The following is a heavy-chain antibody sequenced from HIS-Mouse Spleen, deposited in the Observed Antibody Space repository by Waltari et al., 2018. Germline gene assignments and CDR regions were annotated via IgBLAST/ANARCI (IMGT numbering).Heavy chain of an antibody. J-gene: IGHJ2*01. V-gene: IGHV4-34*01. CDR3: ARVRTGDPSYWYFDL. CDR2: INHSGST. CDR1: GGSFSGYY. Sequence: QVQLQQWGAGLLKPSETLSLTCAVYGGSFSGYYCSWSRQPPGKGLEWIGEINHSGSTNYNPSLKSRVTISVDTSKNQFSLKLSSVTAADTAVYYCARVRTGDPSYWYFDLWGRGTLVTVSS. D-gene: IGHD7-27*01.